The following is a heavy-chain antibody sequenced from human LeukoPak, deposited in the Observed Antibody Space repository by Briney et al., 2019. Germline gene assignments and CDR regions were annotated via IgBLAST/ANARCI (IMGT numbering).Heavy chain of an antibody. CDR1: GFTFSDYY. D-gene: IGHD3-22*01. CDR2: ISSGSTI. CDR3: ARDFPSYYYDSSGYYDAFDI. Sequence: PGGSLRLSCAASGFTFSDYYMSWIRQAPGKGLEWVSYISSGSTIYYADSVKGRFTISRDNAKNSLYLQMNSLRAEDTAVYYCARDFPSYYYDSSGYYDAFDIWGQGTMVTVSS. V-gene: IGHV3-11*04. J-gene: IGHJ3*02.